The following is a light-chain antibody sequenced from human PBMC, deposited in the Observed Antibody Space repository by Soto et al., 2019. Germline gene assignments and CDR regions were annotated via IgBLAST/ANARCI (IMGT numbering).Light chain of an antibody. CDR3: SSYTSSSTPSYV. J-gene: IGLJ1*01. V-gene: IGLV1-47*02. CDR1: RSNIGTNY. CDR2: SNS. Sequence: QSVLTQPPSASGTPGQRVTISCSGRRSNIGTNYVYWYQQFPGTAPKLLIYSNSHRPSGVPDRFSGSKSGTSASLAISGLRSDDEADYYCSSYTSSSTPSYVFGTGTKLTVL.